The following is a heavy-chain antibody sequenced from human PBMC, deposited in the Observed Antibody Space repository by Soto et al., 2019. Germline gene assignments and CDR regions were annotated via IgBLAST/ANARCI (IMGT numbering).Heavy chain of an antibody. CDR2: IYPGDSDT. J-gene: IGHJ6*02. V-gene: IGHV5-51*01. D-gene: IGHD3-22*01. CDR3: ARGFGDYYDSSGGVGGMDV. CDR1: GYSFTSYW. Sequence: PGESLKISCKGSGYSFTSYWIGWVRQMPGKGLEWMGIIYPGDSDTRYSPSFQGQITISADKSISTAYLQWSSLKASDTAMYYCARGFGDYYDSSGGVGGMDVWGQGTTVTVSS.